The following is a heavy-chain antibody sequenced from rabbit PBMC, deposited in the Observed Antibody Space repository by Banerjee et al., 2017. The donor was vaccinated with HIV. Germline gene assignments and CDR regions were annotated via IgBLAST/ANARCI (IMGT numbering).Heavy chain of an antibody. CDR3: ARDTGSSFSSYGMDL. CDR2: IDPVFGSA. Sequence: GSLKLSCKASGFDFSSYYMSWVRQAPGKGLEWIGYIDPVFGSAYYANWVNGRFSISRENAQNTVFLQMTSLTAADTATYFCARDTGSSFSSYGMDLWGQGTLVTVS. V-gene: IGHV1S7*01. J-gene: IGHJ6*01. CDR1: GFDFSSYY. D-gene: IGHD8-1*01.